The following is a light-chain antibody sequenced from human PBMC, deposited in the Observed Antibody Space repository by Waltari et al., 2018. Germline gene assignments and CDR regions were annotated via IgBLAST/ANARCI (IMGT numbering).Light chain of an antibody. CDR2: DKT. V-gene: IGLV3-19*01. CDR3: HSRDASGVGGS. Sequence: SSELTQDPAVSVAMGQTVRITSQGDSLRSYYATWYPQRPGQAPKLVMYDKTNRPSGVPDRCSGSSSDNTASLTITGAQAEDEASYYCHSRDASGVGGSFGGGTKLTVL. J-gene: IGLJ2*01. CDR1: SLRSYY.